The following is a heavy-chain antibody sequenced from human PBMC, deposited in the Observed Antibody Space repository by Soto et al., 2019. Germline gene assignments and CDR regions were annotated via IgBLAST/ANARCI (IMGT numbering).Heavy chain of an antibody. Sequence: GGSLRLSCAASGFSFSSYAMGWVRQAPGKGLEWVSIISATDVATYYADSVKGHFIIARDDFRRTLFLQMNSLRAEDTAVYHCVKDVYSGSSGQFDLWGQGT. CDR3: VKDVYSGSSGQFDL. D-gene: IGHD1-26*01. CDR1: GFSFSSYA. V-gene: IGHV3-23*01. J-gene: IGHJ5*02. CDR2: ISATDVAT.